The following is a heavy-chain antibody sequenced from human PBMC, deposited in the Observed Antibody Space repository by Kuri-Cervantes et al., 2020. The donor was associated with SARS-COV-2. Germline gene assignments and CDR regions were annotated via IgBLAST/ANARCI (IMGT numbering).Heavy chain of an antibody. D-gene: IGHD3-3*01. CDR1: CDTFTSYG. CDR3: ARDMKLRFLEGLPHLDAFDI. Sequence: ASFKVTCKSSCDTFTSYGISWVRHAPRQGLEWMGWISAYNGNTNYAQKRQGRVTMTTDTSTSTAYMELRSLRSDDTDMYYCARDMKLRFLEGLPHLDAFDIWGQGTRVT. J-gene: IGHJ3*02. CDR2: ISAYNGNT. V-gene: IGHV1-18*01.